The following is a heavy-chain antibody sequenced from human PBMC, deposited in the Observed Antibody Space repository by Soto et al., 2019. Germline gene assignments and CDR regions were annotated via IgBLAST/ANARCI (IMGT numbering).Heavy chain of an antibody. CDR3: ARAIGWFGELLGGYYFDY. Sequence: QLQLQESGSGLVKPSQTLSLTCAVSGGSISSGGYSWSWIRQPPGKGLEWIGYIYHSGSTYYNPTLESRVTISVDRSTNQFSLKLSSVPAADTAVYYCARAIGWFGELLGGYYFDYWGQGTLVTVSS. V-gene: IGHV4-30-2*01. CDR2: IYHSGST. J-gene: IGHJ4*02. CDR1: GGSISSGGYS. D-gene: IGHD3-10*01.